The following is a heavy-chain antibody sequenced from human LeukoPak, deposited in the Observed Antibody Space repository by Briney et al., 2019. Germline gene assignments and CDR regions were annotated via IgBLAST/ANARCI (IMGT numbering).Heavy chain of an antibody. V-gene: IGHV4-59*11. CDR3: ARGGGWNGFDI. CDR2: IYNSGSN. CDR1: GGSISNHY. J-gene: IGHJ3*02. Sequence: SETLSLTCTVSGGSISNHYWRWIRQPPGKGLEWIGYIYNSGSNNYNPSLKSRVTISVDTSKNQFSLKLSSVTAADTAVYYCARGGGWNGFDIWGQGTMVTVSS. D-gene: IGHD1-1*01.